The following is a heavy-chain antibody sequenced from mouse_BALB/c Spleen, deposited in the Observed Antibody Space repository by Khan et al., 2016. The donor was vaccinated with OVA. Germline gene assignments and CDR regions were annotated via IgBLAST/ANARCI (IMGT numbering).Heavy chain of an antibody. CDR2: IWAGGNP. CDR3: ARSTVMDD. D-gene: IGHD1-1*01. J-gene: IGHJ4*01. CDR1: GFSLTPYD. V-gene: IGHV2-9*02. Sequence: QVQLKESGPGLVAPSQSLSITCTVSGFSLTPYDVHWVRQPPGKGLEWLGLIWAGGNPNYNSALMSRLSISNDNSKRQVFFKMYSLQTDDPALHSFARSTVMDDWGQGTAVTVAS.